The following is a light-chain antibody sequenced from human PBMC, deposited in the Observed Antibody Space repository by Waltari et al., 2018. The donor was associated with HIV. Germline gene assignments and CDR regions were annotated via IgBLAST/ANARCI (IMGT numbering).Light chain of an antibody. Sequence: QSALTQPPSASGSPGQSVTLSCTGTSSDGGGYNYVSWHQQHPGKAPKLMIYDVIKRPSGVPDRFSGSKSGNPASLTVSGLQPEDEADYYCSSHAGSKVVFGGGTRLTVL. CDR2: DVI. CDR3: SSHAGSKVV. V-gene: IGLV2-8*01. CDR1: SSDGGGYNY. J-gene: IGLJ2*01.